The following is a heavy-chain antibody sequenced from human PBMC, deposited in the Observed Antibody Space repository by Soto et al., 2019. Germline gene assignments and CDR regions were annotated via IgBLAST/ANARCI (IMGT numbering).Heavy chain of an antibody. V-gene: IGHV1-69*06. CDR3: ARDPPLGYCSGGSCSMAV. J-gene: IGHJ6*02. D-gene: IGHD2-15*01. CDR2: IIPIFGTA. Sequence: SVKVSCKASGGTFSSYAISWVRQAPGQGLEWMGGIIPIFGTANYAQKFQGRVTITADKSTSTAYMELSSLRSEDTAVYYCARDPPLGYCSGGSCSMAVWGQGTTVTVSS. CDR1: GGTFSSYA.